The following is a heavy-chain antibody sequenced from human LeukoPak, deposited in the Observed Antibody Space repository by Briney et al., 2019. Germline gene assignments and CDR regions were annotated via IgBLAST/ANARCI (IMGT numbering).Heavy chain of an antibody. CDR2: IYSGGNT. D-gene: IGHD3-10*01. V-gene: IGHV3-53*01. CDR1: GFSVSSNY. CDR3: AGTGSGSYWSFDI. Sequence: GGSLRLSCAASGFSVSSNYMSWVRQAPGKGLEWVSVIYSGGNTYYADSVKGRFTISRDNSKNTLYLQMNSLRAEDTAVYYCAGTGSGSYWSFDIWGQGTMVTVSS. J-gene: IGHJ3*02.